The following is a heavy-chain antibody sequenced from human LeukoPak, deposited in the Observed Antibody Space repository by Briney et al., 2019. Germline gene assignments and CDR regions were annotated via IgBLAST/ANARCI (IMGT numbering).Heavy chain of an antibody. J-gene: IGHJ4*02. Sequence: ASVRVSCKASGYTFTSYYMHWVRQAPGQGLEWMGIINPSGGSTSYAQKFQGRVTMTRNTSISTAYMELSSLRSDDTAVYYCARGTPTDYWGQGTLVTVSS. CDR1: GYTFTSYY. D-gene: IGHD3-10*01. CDR3: ARGTPTDY. CDR2: INPSGGST. V-gene: IGHV1-46*01.